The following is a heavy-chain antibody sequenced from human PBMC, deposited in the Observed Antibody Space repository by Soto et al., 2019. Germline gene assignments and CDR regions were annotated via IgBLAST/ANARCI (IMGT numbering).Heavy chain of an antibody. CDR1: GGSIANTHW. D-gene: IGHD2-15*01. CDR3: ARDFRESTVLVTHIPLWL. J-gene: IGHJ4*01. Sequence: QVQLQESGPGLVKPSETLSLICAVSGGSIANTHWWNWVRQPQGKGLEWIGEIYHSGSANYNPALKTRVTMSVDKSKNEFSLNLSSVTAADTAVYYCARDFRESTVLVTHIPLWLWGHGKLVTVSS. V-gene: IGHV4-4*02. CDR2: IYHSGSA.